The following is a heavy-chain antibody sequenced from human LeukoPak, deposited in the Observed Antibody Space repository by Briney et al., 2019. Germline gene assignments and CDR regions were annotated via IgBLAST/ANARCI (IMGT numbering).Heavy chain of an antibody. CDR1: GFTFSSYW. CDR2: IKQDGREK. D-gene: IGHD3-22*01. CDR3: ARDLGQYYDTSDNWFDP. V-gene: IGHV3-7*01. J-gene: IGHJ5*02. Sequence: PGGSLRLSCAASGFTFSSYWMSWVRQAPGKGLEWVANIKQDGREKYYVDSVKGRFTISRDNAKNSLYLQVNSLRAEDTAVYYCARDLGQYYDTSDNWFDPWGQGTLVTVSS.